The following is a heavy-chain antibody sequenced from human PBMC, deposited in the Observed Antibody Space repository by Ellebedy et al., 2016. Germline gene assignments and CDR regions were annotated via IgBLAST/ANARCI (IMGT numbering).Heavy chain of an antibody. V-gene: IGHV3-9*01. CDR3: AKGTMDYLHH. CDR2: ISWNSAAI. Sequence: GGSLRLSXATSGFTFDDYALHWVRQVPGKGLEWVSGISWNSAAIGYGEAVKGRFTISRDSAKNYLYLQMNSLRVGDTALYFCAKGTMDYLHHWGQGTLVTVSS. CDR1: GFTFDDYA. J-gene: IGHJ4*02. D-gene: IGHD3-10*01.